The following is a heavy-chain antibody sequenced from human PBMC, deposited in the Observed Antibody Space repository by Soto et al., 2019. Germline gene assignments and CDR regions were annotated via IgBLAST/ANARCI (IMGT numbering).Heavy chain of an antibody. CDR1: GFTFSSYW. Sequence: GGSLRLSCAASGFTFSSYWMSWVRQAPGKGLEWVANIKQDGSEKYYVDSVKGRFTISRDNAKNSLYLQMNSLRAEDTAVYYWAREWEYCSGGSCYHHDAFDIWGQGTLVTVSS. CDR3: AREWEYCSGGSCYHHDAFDI. CDR2: IKQDGSEK. J-gene: IGHJ3*02. D-gene: IGHD2-15*01. V-gene: IGHV3-7*01.